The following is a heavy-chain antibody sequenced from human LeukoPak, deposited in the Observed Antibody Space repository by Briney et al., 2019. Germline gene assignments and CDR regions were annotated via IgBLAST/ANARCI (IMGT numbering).Heavy chain of an antibody. CDR3: AKGKMYLDAFDI. CDR1: GFTFSSSA. Sequence: GGSLSLSCAASGFTFSSSAMSWVRQAPGKGLEWVSAISGSGSSTHYADSVKGRFTISRDNSKNTLYLQMSSLRADDTAVYYCAKGKMYLDAFDIWGQGTMVTVSS. V-gene: IGHV3-23*01. CDR2: ISGSGSST. J-gene: IGHJ3*02. D-gene: IGHD2-2*01.